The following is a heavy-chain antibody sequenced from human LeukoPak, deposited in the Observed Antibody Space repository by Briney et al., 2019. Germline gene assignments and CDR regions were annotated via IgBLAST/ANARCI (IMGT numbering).Heavy chain of an antibody. J-gene: IGHJ4*02. CDR1: GGTFSSYA. CDR3: ARSAGSGYYYYFDY. D-gene: IGHD3-22*01. CDR2: IIPIFGTA. Sequence: SVKVSCTASGGTFSSYAISWVRQAPGQGLEWMGGIIPIFGTANYAQKFQGRATITADESTSTAYMELSSLRSEDTAVYYCARSAGSGYYYYFDYWGQGTLVTVSS. V-gene: IGHV1-69*13.